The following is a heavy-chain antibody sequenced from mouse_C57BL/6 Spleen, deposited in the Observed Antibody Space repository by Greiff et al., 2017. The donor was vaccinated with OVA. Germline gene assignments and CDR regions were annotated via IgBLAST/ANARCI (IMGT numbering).Heavy chain of an antibody. Sequence: EVQLVESGGGLVKPGGSLKLSCAASGFTFSDYGMHWVRQAPEKGLEWVAYISSGSSTIYYADTVKGRFTISRDNAKNTLFLQMTSLRSEDTAMYYCARGRDYYGSSYGAMDYWGQGTSVTVSS. CDR1: GFTFSDYG. CDR3: ARGRDYYGSSYGAMDY. CDR2: ISSGSSTI. V-gene: IGHV5-17*01. D-gene: IGHD1-1*01. J-gene: IGHJ4*01.